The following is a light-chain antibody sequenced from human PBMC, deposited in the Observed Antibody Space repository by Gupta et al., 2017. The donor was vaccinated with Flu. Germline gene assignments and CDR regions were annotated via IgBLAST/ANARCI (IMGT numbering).Light chain of an antibody. CDR1: SSNIGTNT. CDR3: AAWDDSLNGLWV. J-gene: IGLJ3*02. Sequence: VTISCSGSSSNIGTNTVNWYQQLPGTAPKLLIYSNDQRHSGVPDRFSGSKSGTSAALAISGLQSEDEADYYCAAWDDSLNGLWVFGGGTKLTVL. V-gene: IGLV1-44*01. CDR2: SND.